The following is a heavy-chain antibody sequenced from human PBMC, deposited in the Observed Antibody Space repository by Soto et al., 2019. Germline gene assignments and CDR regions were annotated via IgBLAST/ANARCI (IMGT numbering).Heavy chain of an antibody. CDR1: GDSVSSDSFY. V-gene: IGHV4-61*01. J-gene: IGHJ5*02. Sequence: SETLSLTCTVSGDSVSSDSFYWSWIRQPPGKALEWIGYISHTGTTSYNPSLQSRVTMSIHTSKNQFSLNLSSVTAADTAIYYCAREGGVLQMSNWLDPWGQGTLVTVSS. CDR3: AREGGVLQMSNWLDP. CDR2: ISHTGTT. D-gene: IGHD3-10*01.